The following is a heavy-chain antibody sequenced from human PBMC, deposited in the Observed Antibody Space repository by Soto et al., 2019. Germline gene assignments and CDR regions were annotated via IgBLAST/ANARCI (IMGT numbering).Heavy chain of an antibody. Sequence: EVQLVESGGGLVQPGGSLRLSCAASGFTFSTYWMHWVRQAPGKGLEWVSRINTDGSTTNHADSVKGRFTISRDNAKNTLYLQMISLRAEDTAVYYCTRDSGGRDAYWGQGTLVTVSS. CDR2: INTDGSTT. CDR1: GFTFSTYW. CDR3: TRDSGGRDAY. J-gene: IGHJ4*02. D-gene: IGHD2-15*01. V-gene: IGHV3-74*01.